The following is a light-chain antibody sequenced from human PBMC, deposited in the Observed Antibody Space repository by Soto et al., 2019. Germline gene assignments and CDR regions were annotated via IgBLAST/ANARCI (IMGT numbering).Light chain of an antibody. V-gene: IGLV2-14*01. Sequence: QSALTQPASVSASPGQSIAISCTGSSSDVGGYNYVSWYQQHPGKAPKLMIYDVSNRPSGVSNRFSGSKSGNTASLTISGLQAEDEADYYCSSYTSSTTYVLGAGTKVTVL. CDR1: SSDVGGYNY. CDR3: SSYTSSTTYV. J-gene: IGLJ1*01. CDR2: DVS.